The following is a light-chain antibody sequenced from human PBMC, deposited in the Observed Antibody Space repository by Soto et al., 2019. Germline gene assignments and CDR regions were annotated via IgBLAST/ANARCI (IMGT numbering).Light chain of an antibody. Sequence: EIVLTQSPGSVSLSPGERATLSCRASQIVGDNFFACFQRKPGHAPRLLIYDSSRMSAGILARLSGSGSGRDFTLTITSLQSEDFGVHYCHQHNNWWTFGQGAKVDIK. CDR2: DSS. CDR1: QIVGDN. J-gene: IGKJ1*01. CDR3: HQHNNWWT. V-gene: IGKV3-15*01.